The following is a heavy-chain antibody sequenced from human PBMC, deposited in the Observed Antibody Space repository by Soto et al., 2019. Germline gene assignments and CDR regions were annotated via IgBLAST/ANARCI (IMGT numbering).Heavy chain of an antibody. CDR2: ISAYNGNT. Sequence: QGQLVQSVGEVKKPGASLKVSCKASGYNFILHGISWVRQAPGQGLEWMGWISAYNGNTNYAQNFQHRVTMTTDPSTSTVNMELRSLRSDDTAVYYCARVWYDGNSGAFDIWGQGTKVTVSS. CDR3: ARVWYDGNSGAFDI. D-gene: IGHD3-10*01. CDR1: GYNFILHG. V-gene: IGHV1-18*01. J-gene: IGHJ3*02.